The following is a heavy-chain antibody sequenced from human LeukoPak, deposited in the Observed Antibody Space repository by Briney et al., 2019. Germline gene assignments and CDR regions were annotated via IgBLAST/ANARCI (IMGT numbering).Heavy chain of an antibody. CDR2: IKEDGSEK. CDR3: AELGITMIGGV. CDR1: GFTFSRYW. Sequence: GGSLRLSCAASGFTFSRYWMIWARQAPGKGLEWVANIKEDGSEKNYADSVKGRFTISRDNAKNSLYLHMSSLRAEDTAVYYCAELGITMIGGVWGKGTTVTISS. J-gene: IGHJ6*04. D-gene: IGHD3-10*02. V-gene: IGHV3-7*01.